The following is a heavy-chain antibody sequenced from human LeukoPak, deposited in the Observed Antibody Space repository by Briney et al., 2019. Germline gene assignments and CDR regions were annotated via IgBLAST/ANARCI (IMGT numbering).Heavy chain of an antibody. D-gene: IGHD1-26*01. Sequence: GESLKISCKASGYSFTNYWIGWVRQIPGRGLEWMGIIYPGDSDTRYSPSFQGQVTISADKSISTAYLQWSSLKASDTAMYYCARSVGATMSYAYWGQGTLVTVSS. J-gene: IGHJ4*02. CDR2: IYPGDSDT. CDR3: ARSVGATMSYAY. CDR1: GYSFTNYW. V-gene: IGHV5-51*01.